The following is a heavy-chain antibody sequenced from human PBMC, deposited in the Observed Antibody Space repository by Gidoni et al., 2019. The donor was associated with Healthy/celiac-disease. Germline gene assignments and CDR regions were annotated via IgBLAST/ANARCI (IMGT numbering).Heavy chain of an antibody. CDR2: INRDGSST. CDR3: ARVHGYSGYDPPDY. J-gene: IGHJ4*02. V-gene: IGHV3-74*01. Sequence: EVQLVESGGGLVQPGGSLRLSCAASGFTFSSYWMHWVRQAPGKVLVWVSRINRDGSSTSYADSVKGRFTISRDNANNTLYLQMNSLRAEDTAVYYCARVHGYSGYDPPDYWGQGTLVTVSS. D-gene: IGHD5-12*01. CDR1: GFTFSSYW.